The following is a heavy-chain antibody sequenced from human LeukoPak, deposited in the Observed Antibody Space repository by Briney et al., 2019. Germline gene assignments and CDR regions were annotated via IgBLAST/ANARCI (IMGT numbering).Heavy chain of an antibody. V-gene: IGHV3-66*01. D-gene: IGHD3-10*01. CDR1: GFTFSSYA. J-gene: IGHJ4*02. CDR3: AREKRYYGSGSCFDY. Sequence: GGSLRLSCAASGFTFSSYAMSWVRQAPGKGLEWVSVIYSGGSTYYADSVKGRFTISRDNSKNTLYLQMNSLRAEDTAVYYCAREKRYYGSGSCFDYWGQGTLVTVSS. CDR2: IYSGGST.